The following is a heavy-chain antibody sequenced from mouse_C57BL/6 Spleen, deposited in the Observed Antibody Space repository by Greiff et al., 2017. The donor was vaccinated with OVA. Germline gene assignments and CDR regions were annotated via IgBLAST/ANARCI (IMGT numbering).Heavy chain of an antibody. Sequence: EVKLQESGGGLVQPGGSLKLSCAASGFTFSDYYMYWVRQTPEKRLEWVAYISNGGGSTYYPDTVKGRFTISRDNAKNTLYLQMSRLKSEDTAMYYCARLGVASPFDYWGQGTTLTVSS. V-gene: IGHV5-12*01. J-gene: IGHJ2*01. CDR3: ARLGVASPFDY. CDR1: GFTFSDYY. D-gene: IGHD6-1*01. CDR2: ISNGGGST.